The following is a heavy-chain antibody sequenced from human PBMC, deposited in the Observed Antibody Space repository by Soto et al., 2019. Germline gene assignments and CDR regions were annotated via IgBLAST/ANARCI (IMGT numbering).Heavy chain of an antibody. Sequence: EVQLVESGGGLVQPGGSLRLSCAASGFTVSSNSMSWVRQAPGKGLEWVSIIYGDGTTYYADSVKGRFTISRDSSKNTQYLHVNSLRAEDSAVYYCARDGDLSYWGQGTLVTVSS. J-gene: IGHJ4*02. CDR2: IYGDGTT. CDR1: GFTVSSNS. V-gene: IGHV3-66*01. CDR3: ARDGDLSY. D-gene: IGHD7-27*01.